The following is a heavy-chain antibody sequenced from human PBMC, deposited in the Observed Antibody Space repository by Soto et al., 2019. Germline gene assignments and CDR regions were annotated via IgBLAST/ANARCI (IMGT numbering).Heavy chain of an antibody. J-gene: IGHJ1*01. D-gene: IGHD3-16*01. CDR1: GFSFSAYN. CDR3: VRSPKIGVRGAF. V-gene: IGHV3-21*01. Sequence: VGPLSLSCIGSGFSFSAYNMNWVRQAPGKGLEWVSSIKVGSSRIYQPDSMKGRFTISRDDARNSVYLQINSLRAEDTALYFCVRSPKIGVRGAFWGRGTQVTVSS. CDR2: IKVGSSRI.